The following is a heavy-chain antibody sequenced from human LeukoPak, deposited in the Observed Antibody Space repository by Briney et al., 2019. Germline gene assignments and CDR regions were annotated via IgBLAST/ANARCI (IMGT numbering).Heavy chain of an antibody. CDR2: IYYSGST. D-gene: IGHD6-25*01. CDR1: GDSISSSNCY. Sequence: SETLSLTCTVSGDSISSSNCYWGWIRQPPGKGLEWIGSIYYSGSTYYNPSLKSRVTISVDTSKNQFSLKLSSVTAADTAVYYCARDQRPLLGYYYMDVWGKGTTVTVSS. J-gene: IGHJ6*03. CDR3: ARDQRPLLGYYYMDV. V-gene: IGHV4-39*07.